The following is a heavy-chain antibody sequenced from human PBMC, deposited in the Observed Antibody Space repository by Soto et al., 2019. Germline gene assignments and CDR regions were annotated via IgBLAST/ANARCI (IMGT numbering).Heavy chain of an antibody. V-gene: IGHV3-21*01. CDR2: IGSSSSFI. J-gene: IGHJ5*02. CDR3: ARDPWFGP. CDR1: GFTFSSYN. Sequence: GGSLRLSCAASGFTFSSYNMNWVRQAPGKGLEWVSSIGSSSSFIYYADSVKGRFTISRDNAKNSLFLQMNSLRAEDTAVYYCARDPWFGPWGQGTLVTVSS.